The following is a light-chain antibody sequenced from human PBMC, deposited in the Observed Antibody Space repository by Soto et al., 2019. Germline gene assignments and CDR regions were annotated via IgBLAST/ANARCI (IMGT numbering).Light chain of an antibody. CDR2: GAS. Sequence: PGESATLSCRASQSLGRYLAWYQQKPGQAPRLLIYGASTRATGFPARFSGSGSGTDFTLTISSLQSEDFALYYCQQYYNWPLTFGGGTKVDIK. CDR1: QSLGRY. V-gene: IGKV3-15*01. J-gene: IGKJ4*01. CDR3: QQYYNWPLT.